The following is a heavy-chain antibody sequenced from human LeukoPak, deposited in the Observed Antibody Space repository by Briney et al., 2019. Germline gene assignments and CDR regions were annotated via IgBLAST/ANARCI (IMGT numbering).Heavy chain of an antibody. CDR1: GFTFSSPI. V-gene: IGHV3-23*01. CDR2: ITSSGGST. J-gene: IGHJ4*02. D-gene: IGHD3-3*02. CDR3: AKDADAVLAPDY. Sequence: GGSLRLSCAASGFTFSSPIMNWVRQAPGKGLEWVSTITSSGGSTYYADSVKGRFTISRDNSKNTLFLQMNSLRAEDTAVYYCAKDADAVLAPDYWGQGTLVTVSS.